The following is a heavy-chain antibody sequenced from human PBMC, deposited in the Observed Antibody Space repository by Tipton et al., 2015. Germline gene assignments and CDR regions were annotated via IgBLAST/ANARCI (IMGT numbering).Heavy chain of an antibody. J-gene: IGHJ4*02. Sequence: SLRLSCAVSGGSIISNNWWSWVRQPPGKGLEWIGVIYHAGDTNYNPSLKSRVTISVDKSKNQFSLRLSSVTAADTAVYYCATAPTHYLWGSYRPGYFDYWGQGALVTVSS. CDR3: ATAPTHYLWGSYRPGYFDY. V-gene: IGHV4-4*02. CDR2: IYHAGDT. D-gene: IGHD3-16*02. CDR1: GGSIISNNW.